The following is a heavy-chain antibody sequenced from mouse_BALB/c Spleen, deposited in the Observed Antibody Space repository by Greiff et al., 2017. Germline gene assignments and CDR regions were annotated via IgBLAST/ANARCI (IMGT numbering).Heavy chain of an antibody. CDR2: IRLKSNNYAT. Sequence: EVKLEESGGGLVQPGGSMKLSCVASGFTFGNYWMNWVRQSPEKGLEWVAEIRLKSNNYATHYAESVKGRFTISRDDSKSSVYLQMNNLRAEDTGIYYCTRYGNYGMDDWGQGTSGTVAS. V-gene: IGHV6-6*02. D-gene: IGHD2-1*01. CDR1: GFTFGNYW. CDR3: TRYGNYGMDD. J-gene: IGHJ4*01.